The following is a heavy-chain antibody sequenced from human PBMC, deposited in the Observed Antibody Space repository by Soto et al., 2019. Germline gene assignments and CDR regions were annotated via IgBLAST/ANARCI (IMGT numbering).Heavy chain of an antibody. CDR3: ARRFFRSGWPHDAFDI. CDR1: GYSFTSYW. CDR2: IYPGDSDT. Sequence: GESLKISCKGSGYSFTSYWIGWVRQMPGKGLEWMGIIYPGDSDTRYSPSFQGQVTISADKSISTAYLRWSSLKASDTAMYYCARRFFRSGWPHDAFDIWGQGTMVTVSS. V-gene: IGHV5-51*01. D-gene: IGHD6-19*01. J-gene: IGHJ3*02.